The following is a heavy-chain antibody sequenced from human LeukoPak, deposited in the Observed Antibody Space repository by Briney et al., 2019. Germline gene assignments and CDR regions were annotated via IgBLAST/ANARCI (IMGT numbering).Heavy chain of an antibody. Sequence: GGSLRLSCAASGFTFTNAWMSWVRQAPGKGLEWVGRIKSKGDGETIGNAAPVKGRFTMSRDDSKATLYLQMNSLKAEDTAVYYCTTDLGLTMIRGVIVYWGQGALVTVSS. CDR1: GFTFTNAW. V-gene: IGHV3-15*01. CDR3: TTDLGLTMIRGVIVY. J-gene: IGHJ4*02. CDR2: IKSKGDGETI. D-gene: IGHD3-10*01.